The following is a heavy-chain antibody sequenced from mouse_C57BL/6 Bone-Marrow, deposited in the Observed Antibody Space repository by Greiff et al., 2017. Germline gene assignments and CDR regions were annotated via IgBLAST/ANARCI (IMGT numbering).Heavy chain of an antibody. J-gene: IGHJ4*01. CDR2: IWTGGGT. D-gene: IGHD2-5*01. Sequence: VMLVESGPGLVAPSQSLSITCTVSGFSLTSYAISWVRQPPGKGLEWLGVIWTGGGTNYYSALKSSLSISKDNSKSQVFLKMNSLQTDDTARYYCAKHSNSYYDAMDYWGQGTSVTVSS. CDR1: GFSLTSYA. CDR3: AKHSNSYYDAMDY. V-gene: IGHV2-9-1*01.